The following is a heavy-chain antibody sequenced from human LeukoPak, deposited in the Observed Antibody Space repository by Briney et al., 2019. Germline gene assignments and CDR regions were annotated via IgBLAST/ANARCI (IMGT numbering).Heavy chain of an antibody. CDR2: ISSSSSYI. CDR1: GFTFSSYS. V-gene: IGHV3-21*01. J-gene: IGHJ5*02. CDR3: ARMEGTYYDFWSGQNWFDP. Sequence: TGGSLRLSCAASGFTFSSYSMNWVRQAPGKGLEWVSSISSSSSYIYYADSVKGRFTISRDNAKNSLYLQMNSLRAEDTAVYYCARMEGTYYDFWSGQNWFDPWGQGTLVTVSS. D-gene: IGHD3-3*01.